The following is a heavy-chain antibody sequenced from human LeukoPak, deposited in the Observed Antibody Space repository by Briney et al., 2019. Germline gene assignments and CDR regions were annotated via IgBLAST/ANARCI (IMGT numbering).Heavy chain of an antibody. Sequence: GGSLRLSCAASGFTFSSYAMHWVRQAPGKGLEWVAVISYDGSNKYYADSVKGRFTISRDNAKNSLYLQMNSLRAEDTAVYYCARGTVPEVYFDYWGQGTLVTVSS. CDR2: ISYDGSNK. J-gene: IGHJ4*02. V-gene: IGHV3-30-3*01. D-gene: IGHD4-17*01. CDR3: ARGTVPEVYFDY. CDR1: GFTFSSYA.